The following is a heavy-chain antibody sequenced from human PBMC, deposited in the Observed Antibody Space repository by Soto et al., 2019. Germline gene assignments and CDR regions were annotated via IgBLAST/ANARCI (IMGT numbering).Heavy chain of an antibody. J-gene: IGHJ5*02. D-gene: IGHD1-26*01. CDR3: ARASGSSYWFDP. Sequence: ASVKVSCKASGYTFTSYGISWVRQAPGQGLEWMGWISAHNGNKKYAQKLQGRVTMTTDTSTSTAYMELRSLRSDDTAVYYCARASGSSYWFDPWGQGTLVTVSS. CDR2: ISAHNGNK. CDR1: GYTFTSYG. V-gene: IGHV1-18*01.